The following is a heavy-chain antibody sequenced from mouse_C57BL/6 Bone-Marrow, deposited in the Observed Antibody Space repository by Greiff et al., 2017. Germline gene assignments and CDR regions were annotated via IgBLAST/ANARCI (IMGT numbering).Heavy chain of an antibody. CDR1: GYTFTSYW. D-gene: IGHD1-1*01. CDR3: ARGITTDV. V-gene: IGHV1-52*01. Sequence: VQLQQPGAELVRPGSSVKLSCKASGYTFTSYWMHWVKQRPIQGLEWIGHIDPSDSETHYNQKFKDKATLPVDKYSSTAYLQLSSLTSEDSAVYYCARGITTDVWGTGTTVTVSS. J-gene: IGHJ1*03. CDR2: IDPSDSET.